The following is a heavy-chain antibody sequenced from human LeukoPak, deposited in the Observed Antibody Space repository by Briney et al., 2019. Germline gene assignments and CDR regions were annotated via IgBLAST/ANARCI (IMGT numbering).Heavy chain of an antibody. Sequence: GGSLGLSCEAPGLTLSSFWMTWVGPAQGKGLVWVSRINGDGSTTNYADSVKGRFTISRDNAKNTLYLQMNSLRAEDTAVYYCARDLGGRSGYWGQGTLVTVSS. D-gene: IGHD1-26*01. CDR1: GLTLSSFW. J-gene: IGHJ4*02. V-gene: IGHV3-74*01. CDR2: INGDGSTT. CDR3: ARDLGGRSGY.